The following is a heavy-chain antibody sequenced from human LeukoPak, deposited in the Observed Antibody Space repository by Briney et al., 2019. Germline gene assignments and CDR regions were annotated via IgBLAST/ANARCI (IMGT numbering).Heavy chain of an antibody. J-gene: IGHJ4*02. CDR2: IQYSGST. CDR1: GGSISSYY. D-gene: IGHD6-13*01. V-gene: IGHV4-59*08. Sequence: SETLSLTCTVSGGSISSYYWGWIRQPPGKGLEWIGYIQYSGSTNYNSSLRSRVTISVDTSKNHFSLKMSSVTAADTAVYYCARSFGRRSADGTNFDFWGQGTLVTVSS. CDR3: ARSFGRRSADGTNFDF.